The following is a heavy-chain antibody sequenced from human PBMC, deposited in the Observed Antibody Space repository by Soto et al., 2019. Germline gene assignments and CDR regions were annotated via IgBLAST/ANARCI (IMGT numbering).Heavy chain of an antibody. J-gene: IGHJ4*02. CDR2: IYPGDSDT. D-gene: IGHD2-15*01. V-gene: IGHV5-51*01. CDR3: ARIGYCSGGPCSNFDY. Sequence: PGESLKISCKGSGYSFTIYWIGWVRQMPGKGLEWMGMIYPGDSDTRYSPSLQGQVTISADKSTTTAYLQWSSLKASDTAMYYCARIGYCSGGPCSNFDYWGQGTLVTVSS. CDR1: GYSFTIYW.